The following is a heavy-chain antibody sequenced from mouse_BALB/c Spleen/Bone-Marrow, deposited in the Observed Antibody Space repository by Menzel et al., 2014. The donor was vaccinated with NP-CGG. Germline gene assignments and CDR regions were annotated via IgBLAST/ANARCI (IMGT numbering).Heavy chain of an antibody. CDR1: GYTFTSYW. Sequence: VKLQESGAELVRPGASVKLSCKTSGYTFTSYWINWVKQRPGQGLEWIGNIYPSDNYTNYNQKFKDKATLTVDISSTTAYMQLSSPTSEDSAVYYCTRTYEYFDLWGQGTTLTVSS. J-gene: IGHJ2*01. D-gene: IGHD2-3*01. V-gene: IGHV1-69*02. CDR3: TRTYEYFDL. CDR2: IYPSDNYT.